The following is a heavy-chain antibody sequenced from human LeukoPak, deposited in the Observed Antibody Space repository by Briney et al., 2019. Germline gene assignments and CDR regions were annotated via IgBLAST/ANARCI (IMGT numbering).Heavy chain of an antibody. CDR2: VYYSGNT. CDR1: GGSISSNYCF. D-gene: IGHD5-18*01. V-gene: IGHV4-39*01. CDR3: ARRGSLGYSYGLYYFDY. J-gene: IGHJ4*02. Sequence: PSETLSLTCAVSGGSISSNYCFWDWIRQPPGKGLEWIGSVYYSGNTYYNPSLKSRVTISVDTSKNQFSLKLTSLTAADTAVYYCARRGSLGYSYGLYYFDYWGQGTLVTVSS.